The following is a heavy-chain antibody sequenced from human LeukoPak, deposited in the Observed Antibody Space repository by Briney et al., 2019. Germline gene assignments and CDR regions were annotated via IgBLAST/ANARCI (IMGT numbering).Heavy chain of an antibody. CDR3: AKALIGTGGYFQH. CDR1: GFSFSSSW. CDR2: IKQDGSEK. D-gene: IGHD1-1*01. V-gene: IGHV3-7*03. J-gene: IGHJ1*01. Sequence: GGSLRLSCAGYGFSFSSSWMTWVRQAPGKGLEWVATIKQDGSEKYYVDSVKGRFTISRDNSKSTLYLQMNSLRAEDTAVYYCAKALIGTGGYFQHWGHGALVTISS.